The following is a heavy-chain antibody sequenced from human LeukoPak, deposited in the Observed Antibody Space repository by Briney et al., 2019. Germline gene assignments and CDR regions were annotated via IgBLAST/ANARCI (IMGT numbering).Heavy chain of an antibody. CDR3: ARVYYDSSGYYRYYFDY. Sequence: SETLSLTCTVSGGSISSYYGSWIRQPPGKGLEWIGYIYYSGSTNYNPSLKSRVTISVDTSKNQFSLKLSSVTAADTAVYYCARVYYDSSGYYRYYFDYWGQGTLVAVSS. D-gene: IGHD3-22*01. CDR2: IYYSGST. V-gene: IGHV4-59*01. CDR1: GGSISSYY. J-gene: IGHJ4*02.